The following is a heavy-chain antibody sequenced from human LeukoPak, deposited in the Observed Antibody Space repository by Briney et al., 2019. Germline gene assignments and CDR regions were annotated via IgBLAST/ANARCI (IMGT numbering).Heavy chain of an antibody. J-gene: IGHJ4*02. CDR3: ARDTGIVVVPFDY. V-gene: IGHV1-2*02. D-gene: IGHD3-22*01. Sequence: ASVKVSCKASGYTFTGYYMHWVRQAPGQGLEWMGWINPNSGGTNYAQKFQGRVTMTRDTSISTACMELSRLRSDDTAVYYCARDTGIVVVPFDYWGQGTLVTVSS. CDR2: INPNSGGT. CDR1: GYTFTGYY.